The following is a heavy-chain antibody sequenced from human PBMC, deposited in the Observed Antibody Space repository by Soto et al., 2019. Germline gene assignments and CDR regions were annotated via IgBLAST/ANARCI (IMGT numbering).Heavy chain of an antibody. CDR2: ISWNSGSI. Sequence: HPGGSLRLSCAASGFTFDDYAMHWVRQAPGKGLEWVSGISWNSGSIGYADSVKGRFTISRDNAKNSLYLQMNSLRAEDTALYYCAKDIRAAAVIRAFDIWGQGTMVTVSS. CDR3: AKDIRAAAVIRAFDI. J-gene: IGHJ3*02. D-gene: IGHD6-13*01. V-gene: IGHV3-9*01. CDR1: GFTFDDYA.